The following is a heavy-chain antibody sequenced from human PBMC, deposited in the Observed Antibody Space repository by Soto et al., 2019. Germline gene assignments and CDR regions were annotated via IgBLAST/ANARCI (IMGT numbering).Heavy chain of an antibody. Sequence: QVQLVESGGGVVQPGRSLRLSCAASGFTFSSYAMHWVHQAPGKGLEWVAVISYDGSNKYYADSVKGRFTISRDNSKNTLYLQMNSLRAEDTAVYYCARELGADSSGYYFRAGGIDYWGQGTLVTVSS. CDR3: ARELGADSSGYYFRAGGIDY. D-gene: IGHD3-22*01. CDR2: ISYDGSNK. V-gene: IGHV3-30-3*01. J-gene: IGHJ4*02. CDR1: GFTFSSYA.